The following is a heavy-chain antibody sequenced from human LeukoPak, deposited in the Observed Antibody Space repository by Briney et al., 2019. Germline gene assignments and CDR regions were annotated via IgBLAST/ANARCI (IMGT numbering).Heavy chain of an antibody. J-gene: IGHJ5*02. Sequence: ASVKVSCKASGHTFTSYGISWVRQAPGQGLEWMGWISAYNGNTNYAQKLQGRVTMTTDTSTSTAYMELRSLRSDDTAVYYCARDQGYYYGAGSYYNVGRDWFDPWGQGTLVTVSS. CDR2: ISAYNGNT. CDR3: ARDQGYYYGAGSYYNVGRDWFDP. CDR1: GHTFTSYG. D-gene: IGHD3-10*01. V-gene: IGHV1-18*04.